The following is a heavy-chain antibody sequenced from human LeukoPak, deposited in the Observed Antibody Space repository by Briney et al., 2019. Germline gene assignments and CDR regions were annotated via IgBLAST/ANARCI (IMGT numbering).Heavy chain of an antibody. CDR2: ISAYNGNT. CDR3: ARGPSIVGATTSDY. CDR1: GYTFTSYG. V-gene: IGHV1-18*01. D-gene: IGHD1-26*01. J-gene: IGHJ4*02. Sequence: ASVKVSCKASGYTFTSYGISWVRQAPGQGLEWMGWISAYNGNTNYAQKLQGRVTMTTDTSTSTAYTELRSLRSDDTAVYYCARGPSIVGATTSDYWGQGTLVTVSS.